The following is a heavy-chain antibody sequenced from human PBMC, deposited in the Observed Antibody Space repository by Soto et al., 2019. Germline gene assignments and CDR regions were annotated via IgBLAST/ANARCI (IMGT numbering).Heavy chain of an antibody. Sequence: SVKVSCKASGGTFSSYAISWVRQAPGQGLEWMGGIIPIFGTANYAQKFQGRVTITADESTSTAYMELSSLRSEDTAVYYCASANTAMVNIADYWGQGTLVTVSS. J-gene: IGHJ4*02. V-gene: IGHV1-69*13. CDR1: GGTFSSYA. CDR2: IIPIFGTA. D-gene: IGHD5-18*01. CDR3: ASANTAMVNIADY.